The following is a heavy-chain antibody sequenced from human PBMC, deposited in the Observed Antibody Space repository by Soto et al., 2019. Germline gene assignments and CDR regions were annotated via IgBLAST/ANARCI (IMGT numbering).Heavy chain of an antibody. D-gene: IGHD2-15*01. V-gene: IGHV3-48*02. CDR1: GFTFSSYS. J-gene: IGHJ6*02. CDR2: ISSSSSTI. CDR3: AREPGYCSGGSCNGNYGMDV. Sequence: HPGGSLRLSCAASGFTFSSYSMNWVRQAPGKGLEWVSYISSSSSTIYYADSVKGRFTISRDNAKNSLYLQMNSLRDEDTAVYYCAREPGYCSGGSCNGNYGMDVWGQGTTVTVSS.